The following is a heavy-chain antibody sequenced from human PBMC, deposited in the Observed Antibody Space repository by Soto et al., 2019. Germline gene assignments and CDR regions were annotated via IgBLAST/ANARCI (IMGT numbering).Heavy chain of an antibody. CDR2: ISSSGSTI. Sequence: QVQLVESGGGLVKPGGSLRLSCAASGFTFSDYYMSWIRQAPGKGLEWVSYISSSGSTIYYADSVKGRFTISRDNAKNSLYLQMKSMRAEDTAVYYCARSPRGVYDFWSGLIPGMDVWGQGTTVTVSS. CDR3: ARSPRGVYDFWSGLIPGMDV. V-gene: IGHV3-11*01. J-gene: IGHJ6*02. CDR1: GFTFSDYY. D-gene: IGHD3-3*01.